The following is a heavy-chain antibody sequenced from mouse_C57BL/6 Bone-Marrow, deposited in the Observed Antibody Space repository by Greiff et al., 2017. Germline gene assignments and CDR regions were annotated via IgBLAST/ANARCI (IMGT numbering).Heavy chain of an antibody. V-gene: IGHV14-4*01. CDR3: TTSYSNYVNAMDY. D-gene: IGHD2-5*01. CDR1: GFNIKDDY. Sequence: EVQLQQSGAELVRPGASVKLSCTASGFNIKDDYMHWVKQRPEQGLEWIGWIDPENGDTEYASKFQGKATITADTSSNTAYLQLSSLTSEDTAVSYCTTSYSNYVNAMDYWGQGTSVTVSS. CDR2: IDPENGDT. J-gene: IGHJ4*01.